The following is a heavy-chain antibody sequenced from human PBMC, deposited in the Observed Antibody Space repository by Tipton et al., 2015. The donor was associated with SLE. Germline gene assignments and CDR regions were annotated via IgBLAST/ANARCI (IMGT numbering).Heavy chain of an antibody. CDR1: GFMFSSYA. Sequence: SLRLSCAASGFMFSSYAMSWVRQAPGKGLEWVSGINSDGSSTTYADSVEGRFTISRDNAKNTLYLQMNSLRAEDTAVYYCARVRVITGTTSLGYWGQGTLVTVSS. CDR3: ARVRVITGTTSLGY. CDR2: INSDGSST. V-gene: IGHV3-74*01. J-gene: IGHJ4*02. D-gene: IGHD1-7*01.